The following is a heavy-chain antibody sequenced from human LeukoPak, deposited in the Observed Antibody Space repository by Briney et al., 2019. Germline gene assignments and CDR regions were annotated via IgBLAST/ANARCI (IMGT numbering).Heavy chain of an antibody. CDR3: AELGITMIGGV. CDR2: ISSSGSTI. D-gene: IGHD3-10*02. J-gene: IGHJ6*04. CDR1: GFTFSTSG. V-gene: IGHV3-48*04. Sequence: GGSLRLSCAASGFTFSTSGMNWVRQAPGKGLEWVSYISSSGSTIYYADSVKGRFTISRDNAKNSLYLQMNSLRAEDTAVYYCAELGITMIGGVWGKGTTVTISS.